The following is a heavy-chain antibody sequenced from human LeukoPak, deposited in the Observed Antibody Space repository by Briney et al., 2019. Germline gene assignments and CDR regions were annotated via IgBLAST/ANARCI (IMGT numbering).Heavy chain of an antibody. V-gene: IGHV3-21*01. J-gene: IGHJ4*02. CDR1: GFTFSSYN. D-gene: IGHD6-13*01. Sequence: GGSLRLSCAASGFTFSSYNMNWVRQAPGKGLEWVSSISSSSNYIYFADSLKGRFTISRDNAKNSLYLQMNSLKPEDTAVYYCARVAEAAAFDSWGQGTLVTVSS. CDR2: ISSSSNYI. CDR3: ARVAEAAAFDS.